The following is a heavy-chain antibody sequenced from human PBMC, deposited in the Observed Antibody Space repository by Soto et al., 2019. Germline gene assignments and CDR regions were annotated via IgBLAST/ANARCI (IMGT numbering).Heavy chain of an antibody. D-gene: IGHD3-16*01. V-gene: IGHV3-7*03. CDR3: ARARGVDY. CDR2: IKADGSEK. CDR1: GYTFSNQW. Sequence: HPGGSLRLSCVGSGYTFSNQWMNWVRQAPGQGLEWVANIKADGSEKYYVDSVKGRFTISRDNAKNSLYLQMNSLRAEDTAVYYCARARGVDYWGQGTQVTVSS. J-gene: IGHJ4*02.